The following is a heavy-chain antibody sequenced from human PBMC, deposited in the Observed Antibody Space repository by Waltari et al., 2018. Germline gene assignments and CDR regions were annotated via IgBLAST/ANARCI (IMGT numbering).Heavy chain of an antibody. Sequence: QVQLVESGGGVVQPGRSLRLSCAASGFTFSRYAIHWVRQAPGKGLEWVAVISYDGSNKYYADSVKGRFTISRDNSKNTLYLQMNSLRAEDTAVYYCARDLRWELLVPLDYWGQGTLVTVSS. CDR1: GFTFSRYA. D-gene: IGHD1-26*01. CDR2: ISYDGSNK. J-gene: IGHJ4*02. V-gene: IGHV3-30-3*01. CDR3: ARDLRWELLVPLDY.